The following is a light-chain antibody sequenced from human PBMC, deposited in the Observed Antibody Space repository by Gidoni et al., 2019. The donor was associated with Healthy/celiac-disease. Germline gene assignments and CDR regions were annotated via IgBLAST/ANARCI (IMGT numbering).Light chain of an antibody. V-gene: IGKV3-15*01. CDR2: GAS. CDR1: QSVSSN. CDR3: QQYNNWPPLYT. Sequence: EIAMTQSPATLSVSPGERATLSCRASQSVSSNLAWYQQKPGPAPRLLIYGASTRATGSPARFSGSGSGTEFTLTISSLQSEDFAVYYCQQYNNWPPLYTFGQGTKLEIK. J-gene: IGKJ2*01.